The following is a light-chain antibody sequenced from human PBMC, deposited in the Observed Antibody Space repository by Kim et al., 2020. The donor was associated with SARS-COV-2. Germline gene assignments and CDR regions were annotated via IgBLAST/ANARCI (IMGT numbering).Light chain of an antibody. CDR3: QVWDSSNDHWV. V-gene: IGLV3-21*03. CDR2: YES. Sequence: QGKPVRFTCGRNCIESVSAHWYSQRPGQGPVLDVYYESDRPSANPARCSGSNSGNTATLTISRVEAGDEADYYCQVWDSSNDHWVFSEGTQLTVL. J-gene: IGLJ3*02. CDR1: CIESVS.